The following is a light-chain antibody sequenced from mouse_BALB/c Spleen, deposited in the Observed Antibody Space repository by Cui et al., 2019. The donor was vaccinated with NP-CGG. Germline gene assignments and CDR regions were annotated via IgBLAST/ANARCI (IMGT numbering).Light chain of an antibody. Sequence: QDVVTQEAAVTTSPGETVTLTCRSSTGAVTTSNYANWVQEKPDHLFTGLIGGTRNRAPGVPARFSGFLIGDKAALTITGAQTEDEAIYFCALWYSNHWVFGGGTKLTVL. J-gene: IGLJ1*01. CDR2: GTR. CDR3: ALWYSNHWV. CDR1: TGAVTTSNY. V-gene: IGLV1*01.